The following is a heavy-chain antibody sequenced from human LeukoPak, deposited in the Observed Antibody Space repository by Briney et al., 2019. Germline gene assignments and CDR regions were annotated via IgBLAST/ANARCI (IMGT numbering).Heavy chain of an antibody. J-gene: IGHJ4*02. CDR3: ARDPGGDCYFDY. CDR1: GFTFSYYY. CDR2: ISSSGSTI. D-gene: IGHD2-21*02. V-gene: IGHV3-11*01. Sequence: GGSLRLSCAASGFTFSYYYMSWIRQAPGKGLEWVSYISSSGSTIYYADSVKGRFTICRDNAKNSLYLQMNSLRAEDTAMYYCARDPGGDCYFDYWGQGTLVTVSS.